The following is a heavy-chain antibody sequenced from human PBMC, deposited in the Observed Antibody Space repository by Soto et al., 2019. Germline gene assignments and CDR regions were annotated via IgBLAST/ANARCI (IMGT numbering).Heavy chain of an antibody. CDR3: ATTYDFWSGYPYYFDY. CDR1: GFTFSSYA. V-gene: IGHV3-23*01. Sequence: EVQLLESGGGLVQPGGSLRLSCAASGFTFSSYAMSWVRQAQGKGLEWVSAISGSGGSTYYADSVKGRFTISRDNSKNTLYLQMNSLRAEDTAVYYCATTYDFWSGYPYYFDYWGQGTLVTVSS. D-gene: IGHD3-3*01. J-gene: IGHJ4*02. CDR2: ISGSGGST.